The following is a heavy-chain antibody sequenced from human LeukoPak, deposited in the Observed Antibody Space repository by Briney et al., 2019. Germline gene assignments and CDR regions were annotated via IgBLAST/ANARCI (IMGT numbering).Heavy chain of an antibody. CDR1: GGSISSYY. J-gene: IGHJ4*02. Sequence: SETLSLTCTVSGGSISSYYWSWIRQPPGKGLEWIGEINHSGSTNYNPSLKSRVTISVDTSKNQFSLKLSSVTAADTAVYYCARGTYPLYYDSSGYYRYWGQGTLVTVSS. CDR2: INHSGST. CDR3: ARGTYPLYYDSSGYYRY. V-gene: IGHV4-34*01. D-gene: IGHD3-22*01.